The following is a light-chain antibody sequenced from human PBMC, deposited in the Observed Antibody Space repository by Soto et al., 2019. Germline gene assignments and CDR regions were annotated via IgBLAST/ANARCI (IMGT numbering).Light chain of an antibody. CDR1: QSVSNY. CDR3: QQYYGSPQT. Sequence: EIVLTQSPGTLSLSPGERATLSCRARQSVSNYLAWYQQKPGQAPRLLIYGASSRATGIPDRFSGSGSGTDFTLTISRLEPEDFAVYYCQQYYGSPQTCGQGTKVEIK. CDR2: GAS. V-gene: IGKV3-20*01. J-gene: IGKJ1*01.